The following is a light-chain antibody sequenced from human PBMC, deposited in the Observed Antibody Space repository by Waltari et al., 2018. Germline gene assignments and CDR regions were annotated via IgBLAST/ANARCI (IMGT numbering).Light chain of an antibody. CDR2: WAS. J-gene: IGKJ1*01. V-gene: IGKV4-1*01. Sequence: IVMTQSPDSLAGSLGERATSNGKSSQSVLYSTNSKISWAWYQQKTGQPPKLLIYWASTRDSGVPDRFSGSGSGTDFTLTISSLQAEDVAVYYCQQYYSTPWTFGQGTKVEIK. CDR3: QQYYSTPWT. CDR1: QSVLYSTNSKIS.